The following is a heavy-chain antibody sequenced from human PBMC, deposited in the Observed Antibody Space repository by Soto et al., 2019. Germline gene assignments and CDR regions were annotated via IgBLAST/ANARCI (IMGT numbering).Heavy chain of an antibody. CDR3: AKDQLRGVRGVITYYYGMDV. CDR2: ISYDGRNK. V-gene: IGHV3-30*18. D-gene: IGHD3-10*01. CDR1: GFTFSSYG. J-gene: IGHJ6*02. Sequence: QVQLVESGGGVVQPGRSLRLSCAASGFTFSSYGMHWVRQAPGKGLEWVAVISYDGRNKYYADSVKGRFTISRANSKNTLYVQMNSLRAEDTAVYYCAKDQLRGVRGVITYYYGMDVWGQGTTVTVSS.